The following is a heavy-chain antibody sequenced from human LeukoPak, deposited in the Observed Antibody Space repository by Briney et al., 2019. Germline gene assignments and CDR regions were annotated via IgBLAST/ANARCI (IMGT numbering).Heavy chain of an antibody. Sequence: SETLSLTCTVSGGSISGYYWSWIRQPPGKGLEWIGYIYYSGSTNYNPSLKSRVTISVDTSKNQFSLKLSSVTAADTAVYYCARVIYGDYVNYFDYWGQGTLVTVSS. CDR1: GGSISGYY. V-gene: IGHV4-59*01. J-gene: IGHJ4*02. CDR2: IYYSGST. CDR3: ARVIYGDYVNYFDY. D-gene: IGHD4-17*01.